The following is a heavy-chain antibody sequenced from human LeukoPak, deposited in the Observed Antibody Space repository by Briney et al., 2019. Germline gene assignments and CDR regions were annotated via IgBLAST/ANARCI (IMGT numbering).Heavy chain of an antibody. J-gene: IGHJ6*03. D-gene: IGHD5-12*01. CDR3: ARVYGRWGYDYYYYYMDV. Sequence: GASVKVSCKASGYTFTDYPMNWVRQAPGQGLEWMGWISAYNGNTNYAQKLQGRVTMTTDTSTSTAYMELRSLRSDDTAVYYCARVYGRWGYDYYYYYMDVWGKGTTVTVSS. V-gene: IGHV1-18*01. CDR1: GYTFTDYP. CDR2: ISAYNGNT.